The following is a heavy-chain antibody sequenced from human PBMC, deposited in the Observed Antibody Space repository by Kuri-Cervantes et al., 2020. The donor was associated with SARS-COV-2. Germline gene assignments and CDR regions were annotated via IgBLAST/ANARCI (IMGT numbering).Heavy chain of an antibody. Sequence: SCTVSGGSISSYYWSWIRQPPGKGLEWIGYIYYTGSTSYHPSLKSRLTISVDTSKDQIYLRLTSVTAADTAVYYCARGGWSNDYWGRGILVTVSS. V-gene: IGHV4-59*01. CDR3: ARGGWSNDY. CDR1: GGSISSYY. CDR2: IYYTGST. J-gene: IGHJ4*02.